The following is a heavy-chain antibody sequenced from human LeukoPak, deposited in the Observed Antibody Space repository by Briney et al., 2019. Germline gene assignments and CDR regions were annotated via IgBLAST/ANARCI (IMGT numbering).Heavy chain of an antibody. Sequence: SSETLSLTCTVSGGSISSGGYYWSWIRQHPGKGLEWIGYIYYSGSTYYNPSLKSRVTISVDTSKNQFSLKLSSVTAADTAVYYCARVGDYGSVDYWGQGTLVIVSS. CDR1: GGSISSGGYY. CDR2: IYYSGST. CDR3: ARVGDYGSVDY. V-gene: IGHV4-31*03. D-gene: IGHD4-17*01. J-gene: IGHJ4*02.